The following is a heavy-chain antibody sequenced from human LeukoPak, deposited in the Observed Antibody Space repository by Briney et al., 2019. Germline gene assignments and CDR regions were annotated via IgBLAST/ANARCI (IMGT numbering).Heavy chain of an antibody. V-gene: IGHV3-53*04. J-gene: IGHJ6*01. Sequence: PGGSPRLSCAASGFTVSSNYMSWVRQAPGKGLEWVSVIYSGGSTYYADSVKGRFTISRHNSKNTLYLQMNSLRAEDTAVYYCARDRFKYSGYDQYYYYYGMDVWGQGTTVTVSS. CDR1: GFTVSSNY. CDR2: IYSGGST. CDR3: ARDRFKYSGYDQYYYYYGMDV. D-gene: IGHD5-12*01.